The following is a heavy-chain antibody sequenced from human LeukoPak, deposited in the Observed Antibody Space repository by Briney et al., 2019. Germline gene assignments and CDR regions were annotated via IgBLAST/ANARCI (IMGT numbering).Heavy chain of an antibody. CDR1: GDSVSSNSAA. Sequence: SQTLSLTCAISGDSVSSNSAAWNWIRQSPSRGLEWLGRTYYRSKWYNDYAESVKSQITINPDTSKNQFSLQLNSVTPDDTAVYFCARSHGGSSNWFDPWGQGTLVTVSS. CDR3: ARSHGGSSNWFDP. V-gene: IGHV6-1*01. D-gene: IGHD2-15*01. J-gene: IGHJ5*02. CDR2: TYYRSKWYN.